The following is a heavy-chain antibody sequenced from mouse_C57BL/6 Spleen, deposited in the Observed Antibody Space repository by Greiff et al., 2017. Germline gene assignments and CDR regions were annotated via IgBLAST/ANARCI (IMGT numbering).Heavy chain of an antibody. Sequence: EVMLVESGGGLVKPGGSLKLSCAASGFTFSDYGMHWVRQAPEKGLEWVAYISSGSSTIYYAYTVKGRFTISRDNAKNTLFLQMAGLRSEDTAMYYCARALSHYAMDYWGQGTSVTVSS. CDR1: GFTFSDYG. V-gene: IGHV5-17*01. CDR2: ISSGSSTI. CDR3: ARALSHYAMDY. D-gene: IGHD1-1*02. J-gene: IGHJ4*01.